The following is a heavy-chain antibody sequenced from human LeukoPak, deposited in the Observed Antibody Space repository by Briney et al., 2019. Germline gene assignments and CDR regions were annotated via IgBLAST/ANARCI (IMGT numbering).Heavy chain of an antibody. CDR3: AKGGTTLTGYYTGYYYYYMDV. Sequence: PGGSLRLSCAASGFTFDDYGMSWVRQAPGKGLEWVSGINWNGGSTGYADSVKGRFTISRDNAKNSLYLQMNSLRAEDTAVYYCAKGGTTLTGYYTGYYYYYMDVWGKGTTVTVSS. CDR1: GFTFDDYG. V-gene: IGHV3-20*04. D-gene: IGHD3/OR15-3a*01. CDR2: INWNGGST. J-gene: IGHJ6*03.